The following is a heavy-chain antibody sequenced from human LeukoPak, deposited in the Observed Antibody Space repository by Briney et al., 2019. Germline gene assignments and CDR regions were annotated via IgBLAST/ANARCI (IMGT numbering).Heavy chain of an antibody. CDR2: INHSGST. D-gene: IGHD4-17*01. V-gene: IGHV4-34*01. CDR3: ARLPTSKWLRSHLYGDYTRDY. CDR1: GGSFSGYY. Sequence: PSETLSLTCAVYGGSFSGYYWSWIRQPPGKGLEWIGEINHSGSTNYNPSLKSRVTISVDTSKNQFSLKLSSVTAADTAVYYSARLPTSKWLRSHLYGDYTRDYWGQGTLVTVSS. J-gene: IGHJ4*02.